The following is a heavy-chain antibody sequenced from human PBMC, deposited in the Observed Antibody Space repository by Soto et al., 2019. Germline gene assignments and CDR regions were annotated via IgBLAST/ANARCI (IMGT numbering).Heavy chain of an antibody. CDR2: IWYDGSNK. J-gene: IGHJ4*02. CDR3: ARDFRFLEWLFDY. V-gene: IGHV3-33*01. D-gene: IGHD3-3*01. CDR1: GFTFISYG. Sequence: GGSLRLSCAASGFTFISYGMHWVRQAPGKGLEWVAVIWYDGSNKYYADSVKGRFTISRDNSKNTLYLQMNSLRAEDTAVYYCARDFRFLEWLFDYWGQGTLVTVSS.